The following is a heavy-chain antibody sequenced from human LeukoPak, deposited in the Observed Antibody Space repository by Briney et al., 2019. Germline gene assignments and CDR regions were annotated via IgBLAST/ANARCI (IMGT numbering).Heavy chain of an antibody. CDR1: GGSISSSSYY. D-gene: IGHD6-13*01. Sequence: SETLSLTCTVSGGSISSSSYYWGWIRQPPGKGLEWIGSIYYSGSTYYNPSLKGRVTISVDTSKNQFSLKLSSVTAADTAVYYCARNIAAAGDDAFDIWGQGTMVTVSS. J-gene: IGHJ3*02. V-gene: IGHV4-39*01. CDR2: IYYSGST. CDR3: ARNIAAAGDDAFDI.